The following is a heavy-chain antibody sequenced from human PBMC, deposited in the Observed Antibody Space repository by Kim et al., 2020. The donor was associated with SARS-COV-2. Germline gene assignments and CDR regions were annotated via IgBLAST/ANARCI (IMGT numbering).Heavy chain of an antibody. CDR3: ARGPRMDV. J-gene: IGHJ6*02. Sequence: GGSTSYAQKFQGRVTMTRDTSTSTVYMELSSLRSEDTAVYYCARGPRMDVWGQGTTVTVSS. V-gene: IGHV1-46*01. CDR2: GGST.